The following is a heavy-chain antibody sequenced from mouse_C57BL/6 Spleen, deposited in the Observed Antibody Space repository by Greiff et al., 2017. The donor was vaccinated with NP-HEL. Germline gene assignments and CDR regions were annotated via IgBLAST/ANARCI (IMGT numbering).Heavy chain of an antibody. CDR3: ARDYGNSDAMDY. V-gene: IGHV1-54*01. CDR2: INPGSGGT. D-gene: IGHD2-1*01. Sequence: VQLQQSGAELVRPGTSVKVSCKASGYAFTNYLIEWVKQRPGQGLEWIGVINPGSGGTNYNEKFKGKATLTADKSSSTAYMQLSSLTSEDSAVYFCARDYGNSDAMDYWGQGTSVTVSS. J-gene: IGHJ4*01. CDR1: GYAFTNYL.